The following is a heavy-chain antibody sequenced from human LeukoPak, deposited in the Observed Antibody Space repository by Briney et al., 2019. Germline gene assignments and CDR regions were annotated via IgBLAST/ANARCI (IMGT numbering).Heavy chain of an antibody. CDR1: GGSFSGYY. J-gene: IGHJ5*02. CDR2: INHSGST. Sequence: PSETLSLTCAVYGGSFSGYYWSWIRQPPGKGLEWIGEINHSGSTNYNPSLKSRVTISVDTSKNQFSLKLSSVTAADTAVYYCARTSLGWLDPWGQGALVTVSS. D-gene: IGHD7-27*01. CDR3: ARTSLGWLDP. V-gene: IGHV4-34*01.